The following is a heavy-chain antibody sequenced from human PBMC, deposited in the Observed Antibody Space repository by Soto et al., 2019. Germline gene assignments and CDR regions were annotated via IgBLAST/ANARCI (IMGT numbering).Heavy chain of an antibody. CDR3: ARVHPSMVGRNYYYYYGMDV. Sequence: QVQLVQSGAEVKKPGASVKVSCKASGYTFTGYYMHWVRQAPGQGLEWMGWINPNSGGTNYAQKFQGRVTMTRDTSISTAYMELSRLRSDDTAVYYCARVHPSMVGRNYYYYYGMDVWGQGTTVTVSS. J-gene: IGHJ6*02. V-gene: IGHV1-2*02. CDR1: GYTFTGYY. CDR2: INPNSGGT. D-gene: IGHD3-10*01.